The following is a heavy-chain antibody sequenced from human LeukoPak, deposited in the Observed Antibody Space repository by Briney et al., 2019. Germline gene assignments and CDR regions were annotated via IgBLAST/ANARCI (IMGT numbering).Heavy chain of an antibody. J-gene: IGHJ4*02. V-gene: IGHV3-48*01. CDR3: ARGYSSGFDY. Sequence: VGYLRLSCAASGFTFSSYSMNWVHQAPGKGLEWVSYISSSSSTIYYADSVKGRFTISRDNAKNSLYLQMNSLRAEDTAVYYCARGYSSGFDYWGQGTLVTVSS. CDR1: GFTFSSYS. CDR2: ISSSSSTI. D-gene: IGHD6-19*01.